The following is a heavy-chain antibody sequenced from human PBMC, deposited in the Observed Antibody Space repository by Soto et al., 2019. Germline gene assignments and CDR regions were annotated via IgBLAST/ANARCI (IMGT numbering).Heavy chain of an antibody. J-gene: IGHJ6*02. CDR1: GFTFSSYG. CDR2: ISYDGSNK. V-gene: IGHV3-30*03. CDR3: AAPSRNYYYYGMDV. D-gene: IGHD2-2*01. Sequence: GGSLRLSCVASGFTFSSYGMHWVRQAPGKGLEWVAVISYDGSNKYYADSVKGRFTISRDNSKNTLYLQMNSLRAEDTAVYYCAAPSRNYYYYGMDVWGQGTTVTVSS.